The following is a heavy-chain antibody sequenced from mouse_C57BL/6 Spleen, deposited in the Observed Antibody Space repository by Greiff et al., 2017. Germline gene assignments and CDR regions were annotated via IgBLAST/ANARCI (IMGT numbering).Heavy chain of an antibody. D-gene: IGHD2-3*01. CDR3: ARWDDGYGY. V-gene: IGHV1-59*01. CDR1: GYTFTSYW. CDR2: IDPSDSYT. Sequence: QVQLQQSGAELVRPGTSVKLSCKASGYTFTSYWMHWVKQRPGQGLEWIGVIDPSDSYTNYNQKFKGKATLTVDTSSSTAYMQLSSLTSEDSAVYYCARWDDGYGYWGQGTTLTVSS. J-gene: IGHJ2*01.